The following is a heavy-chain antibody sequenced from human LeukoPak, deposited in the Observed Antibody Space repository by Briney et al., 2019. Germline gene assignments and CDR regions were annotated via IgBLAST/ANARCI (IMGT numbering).Heavy chain of an antibody. D-gene: IGHD5-18*01. CDR3: ARDPRALYSYGTNWFDP. CDR2: ISAYNGNT. Sequence: VASVKVSCKASGYTFTSYGISWVRQAPGQGLEWMGWISAYNGNTNYAQKLQGRVTMTTDTSTSTAYMELRSLRSDDTAVYYCARDPRALYSYGTNWFDPWGQGTLVTVSS. CDR1: GYTFTSYG. J-gene: IGHJ5*02. V-gene: IGHV1-18*01.